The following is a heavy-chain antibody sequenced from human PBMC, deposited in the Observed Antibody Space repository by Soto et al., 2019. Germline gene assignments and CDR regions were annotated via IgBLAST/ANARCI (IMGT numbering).Heavy chain of an antibody. CDR3: ARNHDYGDSYYYYGMDV. CDR1: GGTFSSYA. Sequence: QVQLVQSGAEVKKPGSSVKVSCKASGGTFSSYAISWVRQAPGQGLEWMGGIIPIFGTANYAQKFQGRVTITADESTSTAYMELSSLRSEDTAVYYCARNHDYGDSYYYYGMDVWGQGTTVTVSS. J-gene: IGHJ6*02. V-gene: IGHV1-69*01. CDR2: IIPIFGTA. D-gene: IGHD4-17*01.